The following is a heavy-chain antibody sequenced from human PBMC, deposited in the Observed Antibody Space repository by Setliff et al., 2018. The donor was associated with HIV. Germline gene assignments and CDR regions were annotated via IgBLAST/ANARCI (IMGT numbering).Heavy chain of an antibody. J-gene: IGHJ5*02. V-gene: IGHV3-7*03. CDR2: IKQDGSEE. CDR1: GFTFNIYY. Sequence: PGGSLRLSCAASGFTFNIYYLSWVRQPPGKGLEWVANIKQDGSEEYRVDSVKGRFTISRDNAKNSLYLQMNSLRGEDTAVYYCGRGQTTVTTWGQGTLVTVS. D-gene: IGHD4-17*01. CDR3: GRGQTTVTT.